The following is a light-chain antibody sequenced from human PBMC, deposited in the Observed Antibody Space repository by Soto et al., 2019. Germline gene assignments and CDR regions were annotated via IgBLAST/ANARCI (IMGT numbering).Light chain of an antibody. J-gene: IGKJ2*01. V-gene: IGKV3D-15*01. CDR3: QQYTYWPPTYT. Sequence: EIVMTQSPATLSLSPGERATLSCRASQGVSSSLAWYQQKPGQAPRLLIYGASTRATGIPARFSGSGSGTDFPPTISSLQSEDFAVYYFQQYTYWPPTYTFGQGTKLEIK. CDR1: QGVSSS. CDR2: GAS.